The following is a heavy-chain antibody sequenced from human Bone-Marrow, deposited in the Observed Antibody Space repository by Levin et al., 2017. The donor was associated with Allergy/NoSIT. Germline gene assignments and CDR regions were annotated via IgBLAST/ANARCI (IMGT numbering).Heavy chain of an antibody. D-gene: IGHD2-2*01. CDR3: ARPHCSSTSCPNWFDP. Sequence: SETLSLTCAVYGGSFSGYYWSWIRQPPGKGLEWIGEINHSGSTNYNPSLKSRVTISVDTSKNQFSLKLSSVTAADTAVYYCARPHCSSTSCPNWFDPWGQGTLVTVSS. V-gene: IGHV4-34*01. J-gene: IGHJ5*02. CDR1: GGSFSGYY. CDR2: INHSGST.